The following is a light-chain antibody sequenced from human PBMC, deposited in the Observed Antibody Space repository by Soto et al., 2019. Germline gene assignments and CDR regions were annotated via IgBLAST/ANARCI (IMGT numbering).Light chain of an antibody. CDR3: LQDYNYPYT. V-gene: IGKV1-6*01. J-gene: IGKJ2*01. CDR1: QVIRND. CDR2: TAS. Sequence: AIQMTQSPSSLSASVGDRVTITCRASQVIRNDLGWYQQKPGKAPNLLIYTASSLQSEVPSRFSGSASGTDFTLTISSLQPEDFATYYCLQDYNYPYTFGQGTKLEIK.